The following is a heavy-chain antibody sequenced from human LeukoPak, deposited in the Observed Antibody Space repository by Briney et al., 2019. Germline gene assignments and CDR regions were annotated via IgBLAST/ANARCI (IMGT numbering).Heavy chain of an antibody. CDR3: AKDIGSGYCSSTSCQTTNIDY. V-gene: IGHV3-9*01. CDR1: GFTFDDYA. Sequence: GGSLRLSCAASGFTFDDYAMHWVRQAPGKGLEWVSGISWNSGSIGYADSVKGRFTISRDNAKNSLYLQMNSLRAEDTALYYCAKDIGSGYCSSTSCQTTNIDYWGRGTLVTVSS. D-gene: IGHD2-2*01. J-gene: IGHJ4*02. CDR2: ISWNSGSI.